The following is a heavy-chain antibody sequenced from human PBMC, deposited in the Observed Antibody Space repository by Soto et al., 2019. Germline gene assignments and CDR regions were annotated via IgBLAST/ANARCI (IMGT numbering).Heavy chain of an antibody. V-gene: IGHV3-64*01. CDR2: ISSNGIGT. Sequence: EVQLVESGGGLAQPGGSLRLSCAASGFTLSSDAMDWVRQAPGKGLEYVSGISSNGIGTYYANSVKGRFTISRDNSKNTVYLQMDSLRPEDMAVYYSARRARADYYYMDVWGKGTTVTVS. CDR3: ARRARADYYYMDV. CDR1: GFTLSSDA. D-gene: IGHD6-6*01. J-gene: IGHJ6*03.